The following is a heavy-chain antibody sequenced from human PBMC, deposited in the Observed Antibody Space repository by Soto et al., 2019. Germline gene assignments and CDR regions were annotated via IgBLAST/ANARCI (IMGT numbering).Heavy chain of an antibody. D-gene: IGHD4-17*01. CDR2: IYYSGST. J-gene: IGHJ4*02. CDR3: ARYLTTVTPYYFDY. Sequence: QLQLQESGPGLVKPSETLSLTCTVSGGSISSSSYYWGWIRQPPGKGLEWIGSIYYSGSTYYNPSLRSRVTISVDTSNNQFSLKLSSVTAADKAVYYCARYLTTVTPYYFDYWGQGTLVTVSS. V-gene: IGHV4-39*01. CDR1: GGSISSSSYY.